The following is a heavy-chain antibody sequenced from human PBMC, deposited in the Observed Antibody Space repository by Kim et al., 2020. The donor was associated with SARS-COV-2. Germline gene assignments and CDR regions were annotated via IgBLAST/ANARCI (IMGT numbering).Heavy chain of an antibody. CDR2: IYYSGST. D-gene: IGHD1-1*01. V-gene: IGHV4-59*01. CDR3: ASGPNTYNWNDLGVTSYYYYGMDV. J-gene: IGHJ6*02. CDR1: GGSISSYY. Sequence: SETLSLTCTVSGGSISSYYWSWIRQPPGKGLEWIGYIYYSGSTNYNPSLKSRVTISVDTSKNQFSLKLSSVTAADTAVYYCASGPNTYNWNDLGVTSYYYYGMDVWGQGTTVTVSS.